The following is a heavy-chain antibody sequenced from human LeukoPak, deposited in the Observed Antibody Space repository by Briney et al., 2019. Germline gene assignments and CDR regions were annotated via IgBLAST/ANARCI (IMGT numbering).Heavy chain of an antibody. D-gene: IGHD3-22*01. CDR3: ARGYYDSSGPEDAFDI. CDR2: IYSGGST. CDR1: GFTFSIYA. V-gene: IGHV3-66*01. J-gene: IGHJ3*02. Sequence: GGSLRLSCAASGFTFSIYAMSWVRQAPGKGLEWVSVIYSGGSTYYADSVKGRFTISRDNSKNTLYLQMNSLRAEDTAVYYCARGYYDSSGPEDAFDIWGQGTMVTVSS.